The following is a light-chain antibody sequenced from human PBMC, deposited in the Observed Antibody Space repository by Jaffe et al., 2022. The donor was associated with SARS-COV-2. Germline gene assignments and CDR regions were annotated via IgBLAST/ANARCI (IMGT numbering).Light chain of an antibody. CDR3: HQYGRPPVTT. CDR1: QTVSDNY. Sequence: IVLTQSPGTLSLSPGERATLSCRASQTVSDNYLAWYQQRHGQAPRLIIYNASNRATGIPDRFSGSGSGTDFTLTISRLEPEDFAVYYCHQYGRPPVTTFGGGTKVEIK. J-gene: IGKJ4*01. V-gene: IGKV3-20*01. CDR2: NAS.